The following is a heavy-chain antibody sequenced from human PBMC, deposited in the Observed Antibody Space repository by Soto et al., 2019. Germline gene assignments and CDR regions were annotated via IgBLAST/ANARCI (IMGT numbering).Heavy chain of an antibody. Sequence: ASVKVSFKASGYTFTSYDINWVRQATGQGLEWMGWMNPNSGNTGYARKFQGRVTMTRNTSISTAYMELSSLRSEDTAVYYCARGQWLADWVFDYWGQGTLVTVSS. CDR1: GYTFTSYD. V-gene: IGHV1-8*01. CDR2: MNPNSGNT. J-gene: IGHJ4*02. CDR3: ARGQWLADWVFDY. D-gene: IGHD6-19*01.